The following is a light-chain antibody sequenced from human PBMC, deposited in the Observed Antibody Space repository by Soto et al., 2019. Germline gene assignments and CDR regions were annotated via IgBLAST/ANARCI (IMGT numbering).Light chain of an antibody. V-gene: IGKV1-39*01. CDR2: AAS. CDR3: QQSHTTPLFT. J-gene: IGKJ3*01. CDR1: QSISNH. Sequence: DIQMTQSPSSLSASVGDRVTITCRASQSISNHLNWYQRKPGQAPKLLIYAASSLQSGVPSRFSCCGSGTDFTLTISSLQPEDFATYYCQQSHTTPLFTFGPGTKVDLK.